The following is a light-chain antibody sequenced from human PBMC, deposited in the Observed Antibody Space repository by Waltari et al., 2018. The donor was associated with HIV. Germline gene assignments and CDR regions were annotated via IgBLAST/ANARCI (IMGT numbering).Light chain of an antibody. CDR2: EAS. J-gene: IGKJ4*01. CDR3: QQRSNWPLT. V-gene: IGKV3-11*01. CDR1: QSVNRY. Sequence: TQSPATLSLSPGERATLSCRASQSVNRYLAWFQQKPGQAPRLLIYEASNRATGIPARFSGSGSGTDFTLTIASLEPEDFAIYYCQQRSNWPLTFGGGTKVEIK.